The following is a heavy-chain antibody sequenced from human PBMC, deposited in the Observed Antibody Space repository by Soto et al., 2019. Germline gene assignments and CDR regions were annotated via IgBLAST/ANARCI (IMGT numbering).Heavy chain of an antibody. CDR1: GFSFTAAW. J-gene: IGHJ6*01. V-gene: IGHV3-15*07. CDR2: IKSRGNGGTT. CDR3: SKQRGPSGFSYYGLEV. Sequence: QLVESGGGLVTPGKSVTLSCVGSGFSFTAAWMNWVRQAPGTGLEWVGRIKSRGNGGTTDYSAPVKGRFTISRDDSKNTVYLQMNSLKTEDTAVYFCSKQRGPSGFSYYGLEVWGQGSTVTVTS. D-gene: IGHD3-3*01.